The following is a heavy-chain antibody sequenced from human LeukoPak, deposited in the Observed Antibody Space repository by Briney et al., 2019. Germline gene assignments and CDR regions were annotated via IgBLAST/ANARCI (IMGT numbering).Heavy chain of an antibody. CDR3: PREIGGSLPQMVIDS. J-gene: IGHJ4*02. Sequence: GASVKVSCKASGYTFTGYYMHWVRQSPGQGLEGMGRINPNNGGTNNAQKFQGRVTITSDTSIGTAYMELCRLRSDDTAVYYCPREIGGSLPQMVIDSWGQGTLVTVSS. CDR2: INPNNGGT. CDR1: GYTFTGYY. V-gene: IGHV1-2*06. D-gene: IGHD5-18*01.